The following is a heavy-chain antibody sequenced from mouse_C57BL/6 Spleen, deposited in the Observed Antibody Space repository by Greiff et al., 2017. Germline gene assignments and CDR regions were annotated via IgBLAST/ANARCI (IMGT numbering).Heavy chain of an antibody. CDR1: GFTFSDYG. J-gene: IGHJ1*03. CDR2: ISSGSSTI. CDR3: ARGSLWYFDV. Sequence: EVTLVESGGGLVKPGGSLKLSCAASGFTFSDYGMHWVRQAPEKGLEWVAYISSGSSTIYYADTVKGRFTISRDNAKNTLFLQMTSLRSEDTAMYYCARGSLWYFDVWGTGTTVTVSS. V-gene: IGHV5-17*01.